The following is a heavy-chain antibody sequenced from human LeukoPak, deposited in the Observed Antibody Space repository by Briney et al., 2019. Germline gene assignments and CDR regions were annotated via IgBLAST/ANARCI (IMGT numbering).Heavy chain of an antibody. J-gene: IGHJ4*02. CDR2: INPNSGGT. Sequence: GASVKVSCKASGYTFTGYYMHWVRQAPGQGLEWMGRINPNSGGTNYVQKFQGRVTMTRDTSISTAYMELSRLRSDDTAVYYCARDGDIVVPRGDYWGQGTLVTVSS. V-gene: IGHV1-2*06. CDR3: ARDGDIVVPRGDY. D-gene: IGHD2-15*01. CDR1: GYTFTGYY.